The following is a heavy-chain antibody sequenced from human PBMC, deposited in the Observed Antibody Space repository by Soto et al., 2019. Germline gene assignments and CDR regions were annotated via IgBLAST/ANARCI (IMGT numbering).Heavy chain of an antibody. CDR3: ARIASAGRGWDV. CDR1: GFTFSSYW. J-gene: IGHJ6*02. D-gene: IGHD6-13*01. Sequence: EVQLVESGGGLVQPGGSLRLSCAASGFTFSSYWMSWVRQAPVKGLEWVGNIKQDGSEKNYVDFVKGRFTISRDNAKNSLYLQMNSLRAEATAVYYCARIASAGRGWDVWGQGTTVVVSS. V-gene: IGHV3-7*01. CDR2: IKQDGSEK.